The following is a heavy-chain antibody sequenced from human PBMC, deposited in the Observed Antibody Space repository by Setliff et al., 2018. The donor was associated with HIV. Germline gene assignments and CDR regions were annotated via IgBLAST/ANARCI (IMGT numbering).Heavy chain of an antibody. V-gene: IGHV7-4-1*02. CDR2: INTHTGSP. CDR1: GYTFINYA. J-gene: IGHJ3*02. D-gene: IGHD3-16*01. Sequence: ASVKVSCKASGYTFINYAMNWVRQAPGQGLEWMGWINTHTGSPTYAQGFTGRFVFSLDTSVSTTYLQISSLKAEDAAVYYCASPRHDPSAFDIWGPGTMVTVSS. CDR3: ASPRHDPSAFDI.